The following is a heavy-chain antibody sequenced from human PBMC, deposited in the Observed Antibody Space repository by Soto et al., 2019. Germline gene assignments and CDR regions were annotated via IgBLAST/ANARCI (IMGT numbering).Heavy chain of an antibody. CDR3: ARTTLIRGYSGYEPFDY. CDR2: IIPILGIA. D-gene: IGHD5-12*01. J-gene: IGHJ4*02. CDR1: GGTFSSYT. Sequence: QVQLVQSGAEVKKPGSSVKVSCKASGGTFSSYTISWVRQAPGQGLEWMGRIIPILGIANYAQKFQGRVTITADKSTSTAYMELSSLRSEDTAMYYCARTTLIRGYSGYEPFDYWGQGTLVTVSS. V-gene: IGHV1-69*02.